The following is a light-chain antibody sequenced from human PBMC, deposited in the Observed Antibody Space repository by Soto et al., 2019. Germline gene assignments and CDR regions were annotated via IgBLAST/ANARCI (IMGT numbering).Light chain of an antibody. Sequence: QSALTQPRSVSASPGQSVTISCTGTRSDVGGYNYVSWYQHHPGKAPKLMIYGVSARPSGVPDRFSGSKSGNTASLTISGLQAEDGANYYCCSYAGTPYDFGSGPKVTVL. CDR2: GVS. J-gene: IGLJ1*01. CDR3: CSYAGTPYD. V-gene: IGLV2-11*01. CDR1: RSDVGGYNY.